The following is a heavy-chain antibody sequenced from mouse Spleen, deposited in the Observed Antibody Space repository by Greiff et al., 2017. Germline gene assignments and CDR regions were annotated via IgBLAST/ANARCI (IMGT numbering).Heavy chain of an antibody. V-gene: IGHV14-4*02. Sequence: EVQLQQSGAELVRSGASVKLSCTASGFNIKDYYMHWVKQRPEQGLEWIGWIDPENGDTEYAPKFQGKATMTADTSSNTAYLQLSSLTSEDTAVYYCNADYGAPTMVTKAYWGQGTLVTVSA. CDR3: NADYGAPTMVTKAY. CDR1: GFNIKDYY. J-gene: IGHJ3*01. D-gene: IGHD2-10*01. CDR2: IDPENGDT.